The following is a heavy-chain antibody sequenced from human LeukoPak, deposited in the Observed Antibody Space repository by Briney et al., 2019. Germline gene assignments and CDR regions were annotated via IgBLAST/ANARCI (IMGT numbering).Heavy chain of an antibody. J-gene: IGHJ4*02. CDR2: INHSGST. CDR3: ASGGWRAGY. D-gene: IGHD6-19*01. CDR1: GGSFSGYH. Sequence: SETLSLTCAVYGGSFSGYHWSWIRQPPGKGLEWIGEINHSGSTNYNPSLKSRVTISVDTSKNQFSLKLSSVTAADTAVYYCASGGWRAGYWGQGTLVTVSS. V-gene: IGHV4-34*01.